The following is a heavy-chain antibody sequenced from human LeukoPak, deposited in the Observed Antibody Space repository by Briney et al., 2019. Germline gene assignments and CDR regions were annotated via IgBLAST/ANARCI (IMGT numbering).Heavy chain of an antibody. D-gene: IGHD4-11*01. CDR3: AKGTVRYYFDY. Sequence: PGGSLRLSCAASGFTFSSYAMSWVRQAPGKGLEWVSAISGSGVSIYYADSVKGRFTNSRDSSKNTLYLQMDSLRVEDTAVYYCAKGTVRYYFDYWGQGTLVTVSS. CDR1: GFTFSSYA. V-gene: IGHV3-23*01. J-gene: IGHJ4*02. CDR2: ISGSGVSI.